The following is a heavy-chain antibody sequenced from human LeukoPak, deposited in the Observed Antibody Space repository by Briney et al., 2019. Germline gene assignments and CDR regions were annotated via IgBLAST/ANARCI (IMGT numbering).Heavy chain of an antibody. Sequence: SVKVSCKASGGTSSSYAISWVRQAPGQGLEWMGRIIPILGIANYAQKLQGRVTITADKSTSTAYMELSSLRSEDTAVYYCARAPDCSGGSCYSYAFDIWGQGTMVTVSS. D-gene: IGHD2-15*01. J-gene: IGHJ3*02. CDR2: IIPILGIA. CDR3: ARAPDCSGGSCYSYAFDI. CDR1: GGTSSSYA. V-gene: IGHV1-69*04.